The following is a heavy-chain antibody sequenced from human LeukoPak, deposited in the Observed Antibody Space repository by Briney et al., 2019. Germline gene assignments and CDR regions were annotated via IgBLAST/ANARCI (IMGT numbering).Heavy chain of an antibody. D-gene: IGHD5-18*01. J-gene: IGHJ2*01. CDR1: GFTVSSNY. V-gene: IGHV3-66*01. Sequence: PGGPLRLSCAASGFTVSSNYMSWVRQAPGKGLEWVSFIYSGGSTYYADSVKGRFTISRDNSKNTLYLQMNSLRAEDTAVYYCAKDRGYGNWYFDLWGRGTLVTVSS. CDR2: IYSGGST. CDR3: AKDRGYGNWYFDL.